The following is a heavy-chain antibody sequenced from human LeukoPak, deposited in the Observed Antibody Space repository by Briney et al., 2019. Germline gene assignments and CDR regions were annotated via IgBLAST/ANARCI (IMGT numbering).Heavy chain of an antibody. D-gene: IGHD6-13*01. CDR3: ARGSRRGSSWYYFDY. CDR1: GDSVSSNSAA. CDR2: TYYRSKLYN. J-gene: IGHJ4*02. V-gene: IGHV6-1*01. Sequence: SQTLSLTCAISGDSVSSNSAAWDWLRQSPWRGLEWLGSTYYRSKLYNDYAVSVKSRITINPHTSKNQFSLQLNSVTPEDTAVYYCARGSRRGSSWYYFDYWGQGTLVTVSS.